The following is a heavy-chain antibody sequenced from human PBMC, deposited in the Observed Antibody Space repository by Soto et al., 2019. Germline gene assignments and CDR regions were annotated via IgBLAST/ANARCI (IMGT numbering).Heavy chain of an antibody. CDR3: AKDFGAGYDS. Sequence: QVHLVASGGGVVQPGRSMTISCVGSGFAFSTYGMHWVRQAPAKGLEWVALISYDGTDKYYADSVKGSFSISRDNSKQTLSRQMDSLRPEATDVYYGAKDFGAGYDSWGQGTLVNFSS. CDR1: GFAFSTYG. J-gene: IGHJ5*02. D-gene: IGHD3-16*01. V-gene: IGHV3-30*18. CDR2: ISYDGTDK.